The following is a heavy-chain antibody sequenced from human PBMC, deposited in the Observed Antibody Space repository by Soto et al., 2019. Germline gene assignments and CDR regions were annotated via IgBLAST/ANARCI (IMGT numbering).Heavy chain of an antibody. CDR1: GGSISSYY. D-gene: IGHD5-12*01. Sequence: SETLSLTCTVSGGSISSYYWSWIRQPPGKGLEWIGYIYYSGSTNYNPSLKSRVTISVDTSKNQFSLKLSSVTAADTAVYYCARGIEMATILDYWGQGTLVTVSS. J-gene: IGHJ4*02. V-gene: IGHV4-59*01. CDR3: ARGIEMATILDY. CDR2: IYYSGST.